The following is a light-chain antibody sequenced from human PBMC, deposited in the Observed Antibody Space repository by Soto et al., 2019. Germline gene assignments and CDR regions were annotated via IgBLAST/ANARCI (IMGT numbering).Light chain of an antibody. CDR3: QQYNRYWT. CDR2: AAS. V-gene: IGKV1-17*01. CDR1: QGIRND. J-gene: IGKJ1*01. Sequence: DIQMTQAPSSLSASVGDRVTLTCRASQGIRNDLGWYQQKPGKAPKRLIYAASSLQSAVPSRFSGSGSGTEFTLTVSSLQPEDFATYYCQQYNRYWTFGQGPKVDIK.